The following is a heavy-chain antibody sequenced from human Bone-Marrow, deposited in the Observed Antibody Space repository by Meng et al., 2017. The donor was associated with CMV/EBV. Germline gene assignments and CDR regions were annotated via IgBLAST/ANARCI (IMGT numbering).Heavy chain of an antibody. D-gene: IGHD6-13*01. J-gene: IGHJ6*02. CDR1: GGSISSGDYY. CDR2: IYYSGST. V-gene: IGHV4-30-4*08. Sequence: SETLSLTCTVSGGSISSGDYYWSWIRQPPGKGLEWIGYIYYSGSTYYNPSLKSRVTISVDTSKNQFSLKLSSVTAADTAVYYCARDPIYRAAAGYYYYYGMDVWGQGTTVTVSS. CDR3: ARDPIYRAAAGYYYYYGMDV.